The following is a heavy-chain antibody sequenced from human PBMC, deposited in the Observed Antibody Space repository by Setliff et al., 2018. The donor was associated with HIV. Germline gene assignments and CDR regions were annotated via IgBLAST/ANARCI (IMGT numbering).Heavy chain of an antibody. V-gene: IGHV6-1*01. Sequence: SQTPSLTCAISGDSVSSNSAAWNWIRQPPSRGLEWLGRTYYKSKWYNDYAVSEKSRITINPDTSKNQFSLQLSSVTPEDPAVYYCASGAVAATGHYYYYYMDVWGKGTTVTVSS. J-gene: IGHJ6*03. CDR1: GDSVSSNSAA. CDR2: TYYKSKWYN. CDR3: ASGAVAATGHYYYYYMDV. D-gene: IGHD6-19*01.